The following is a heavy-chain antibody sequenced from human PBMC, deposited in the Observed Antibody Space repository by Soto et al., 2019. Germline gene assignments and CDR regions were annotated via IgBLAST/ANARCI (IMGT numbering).Heavy chain of an antibody. CDR3: ARLGIAAAVLDYYYGMDV. D-gene: IGHD6-13*01. Sequence: QVQLVQSGAEVKKPGASVKVSCKASGYTFTSYAMHWVRQAPGQRLEWMGWINAGNGNTKYSQKFQGRVTITRDTSASTAYMELSSLRSEDTAVYYCARLGIAAAVLDYYYGMDVWGQGTTVTVSS. J-gene: IGHJ6*02. CDR2: INAGNGNT. CDR1: GYTFTSYA. V-gene: IGHV1-3*01.